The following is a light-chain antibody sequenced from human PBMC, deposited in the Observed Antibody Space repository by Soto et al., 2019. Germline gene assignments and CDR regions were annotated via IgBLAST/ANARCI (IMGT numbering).Light chain of an antibody. V-gene: IGLV1-40*01. CDR2: GNN. CDR3: HSKV. Sequence: QSVLTQPPSVSGAPGQTVTISCTGTTSNIGAGYAVNWYQQRPGTAPKLLIYGNNNRPSGVSDRFSGSKSGTSASLAITGLRAEDEADYDCHSKVFGGGTQLTVL. J-gene: IGLJ2*01. CDR1: TSNIGAGYA.